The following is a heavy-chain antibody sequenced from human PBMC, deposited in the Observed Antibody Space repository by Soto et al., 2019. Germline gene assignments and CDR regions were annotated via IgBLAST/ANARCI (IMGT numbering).Heavy chain of an antibody. D-gene: IGHD3-22*01. J-gene: IGHJ5*02. V-gene: IGHV1-69*19. CDR2: IIPIFGTA. CDR1: GGTFSSYA. Sequence: QVQLVQSGAEVKKPGSSVKVSCKASGGTFSSYAISWVRQAPGQGLEWMGGIIPIFGTANYAQKLQGRVTITADESTSTAYMDLSSMRSDDTAVYYCARDYYDSSGYYYGWFDRWGQGTLVIVSS. CDR3: ARDYYDSSGYYYGWFDR.